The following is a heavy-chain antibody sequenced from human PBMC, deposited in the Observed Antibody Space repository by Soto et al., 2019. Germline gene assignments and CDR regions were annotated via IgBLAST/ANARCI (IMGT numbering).Heavy chain of an antibody. D-gene: IGHD2-2*01. CDR2: IWYNGSNK. Sequence: GGARRLSCAACGFTFRGYGMDWVLQAPGKWLEWVAVIWYNGSNKYYADFVKGRFTISRDNSKNTLYLQMNSLRAEDTAVYYCASRSPALDYWGQGTLVTVSS. V-gene: IGHV3-33*07. J-gene: IGHJ4*02. CDR1: GFTFRGYG. CDR3: ASRSPALDY.